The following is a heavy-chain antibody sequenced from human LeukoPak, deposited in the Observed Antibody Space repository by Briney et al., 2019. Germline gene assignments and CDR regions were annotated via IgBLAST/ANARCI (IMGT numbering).Heavy chain of an antibody. D-gene: IGHD6-6*01. J-gene: IGHJ4*02. CDR2: ISSSGSYI. CDR3: ARGTYRSSSPSIGMPYYLDY. Sequence: GGSLRLSCAASGFTFTRYSMNWVRQAPGKGLEWVSSISSSGSYIFYAQSVEGRFIISRDNAKNSHYLQMNSLRVDDTAVYFCARGTYRSSSPSIGMPYYLDYWGQGILVTVSS. CDR1: GFTFTRYS. V-gene: IGHV3-21*01.